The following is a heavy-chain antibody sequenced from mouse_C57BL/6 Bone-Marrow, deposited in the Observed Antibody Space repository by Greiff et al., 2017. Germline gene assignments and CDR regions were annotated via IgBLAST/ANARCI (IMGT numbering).Heavy chain of an antibody. CDR1: GYTFTSYW. J-gene: IGHJ4*01. CDR2: IDPSDSYT. D-gene: IGHD1-1*01. CDR3: ARNYGSSDYYAMDY. Sequence: QVQLQQPGAELVMPGASVKLSCKASGYTFTSYWMHWVKQRPGQGLEWIGEIDPSDSYTNYNQKFKGKSTLTVAKSSSTAYMQLSSLTSEDSAVYYCARNYGSSDYYAMDYWGQGTSVTVSS. V-gene: IGHV1-69*01.